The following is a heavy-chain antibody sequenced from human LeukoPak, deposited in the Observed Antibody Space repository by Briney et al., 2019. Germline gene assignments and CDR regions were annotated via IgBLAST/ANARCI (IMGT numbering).Heavy chain of an antibody. CDR1: GLTFSSYD. Sequence: PGGSLRLSCAASGLTFSSYDMHWVRQATGKGLEWVSAIGTAGDTYYPGSVKGRFTISRENAKNSLYLQMNSLRAGDTAVYYCAKQNYYDSSGYSFDYWGQGTLVTVSS. V-gene: IGHV3-13*01. J-gene: IGHJ4*02. D-gene: IGHD3-22*01. CDR3: AKQNYYDSSGYSFDY. CDR2: IGTAGDT.